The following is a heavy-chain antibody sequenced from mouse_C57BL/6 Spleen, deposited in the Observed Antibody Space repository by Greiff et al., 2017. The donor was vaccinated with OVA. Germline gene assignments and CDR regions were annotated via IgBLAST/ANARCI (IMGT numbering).Heavy chain of an antibody. D-gene: IGHD1-1*01. CDR2: IYPGSGST. Sequence: QVQLKQPGAELVKPGASVKMSCKASGYTFTSYWITWVKQRPGQGLEWIGDIYPGSGSTNYNEKFKSKATLTVDTSSSTAYMQLSSLTSEDSAVYYCASSSSSYAMDYWGQGTSVTVSS. CDR3: ASSSSSYAMDY. J-gene: IGHJ4*01. CDR1: GYTFTSYW. V-gene: IGHV1-55*01.